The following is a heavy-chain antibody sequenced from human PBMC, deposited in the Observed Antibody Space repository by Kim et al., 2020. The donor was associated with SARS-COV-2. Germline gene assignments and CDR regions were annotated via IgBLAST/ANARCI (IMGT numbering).Heavy chain of an antibody. V-gene: IGHV3-23*01. CDR1: RFPFSTYA. CDR2: ISFSGGTI. J-gene: IGHJ4*02. D-gene: IGHD3-22*01. Sequence: GGSLRLSCAASRFPFSTYAMSWVRQAPGKGLEWVSGISFSGGTIYYADSVKGRFTISRDNSKNTLYLQLNSLRAEATAVYYCARRYYDSSAYRYFDYWGRGTLVTVSS. CDR3: ARRYYDSSAYRYFDY.